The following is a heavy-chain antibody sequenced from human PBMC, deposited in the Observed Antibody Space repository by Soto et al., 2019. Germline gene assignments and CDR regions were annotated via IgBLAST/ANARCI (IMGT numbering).Heavy chain of an antibody. CDR2: IYPGDSDT. Sequence: PGESLKISCKGSGYSFTSYWISWVRQMPGKGLEWMGIIYPGDSDTNYSPSFQGHVTISADKSISTAYLQWSSLKASDTAMYYCARLKPSGYYPPRYYYGMDVWGQGTTVTVS. V-gene: IGHV5-51*01. CDR3: ARLKPSGYYPPRYYYGMDV. D-gene: IGHD3-22*01. CDR1: GYSFTSYW. J-gene: IGHJ6*02.